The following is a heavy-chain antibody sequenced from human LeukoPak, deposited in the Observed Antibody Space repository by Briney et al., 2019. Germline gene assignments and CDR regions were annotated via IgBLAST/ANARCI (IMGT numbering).Heavy chain of an antibody. CDR1: GGSLSSYY. Sequence: SETLSLTCPVSGGSLSSYYWSWIRQPAGKGLEWIGRICTSGSTNYNPSLKSRVTMSVDTSKNQFSLKLYSVTAADTAVYYCARGPYCISTSCSQYYFDYWGQGTLVTVSS. J-gene: IGHJ4*02. CDR3: ARGPYCISTSCSQYYFDY. CDR2: ICTSGST. V-gene: IGHV4-4*07. D-gene: IGHD2-2*01.